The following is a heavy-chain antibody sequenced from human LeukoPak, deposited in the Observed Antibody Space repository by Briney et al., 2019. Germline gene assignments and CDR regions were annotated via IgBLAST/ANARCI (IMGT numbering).Heavy chain of an antibody. CDR2: IYHSGST. Sequence: PSETLSLTCTVSGYSISSGYYWGWIRPPPGKGLEWIGSIYHSGSTYYNPSLKSRVTILVDTSKNQFSLKVSSVTAADTAVYYCARPGVGSGRYGAFDIWGQGTMVTVSS. D-gene: IGHD5-18*01. CDR1: GYSISSGYY. CDR3: ARPGVGSGRYGAFDI. J-gene: IGHJ3*02. V-gene: IGHV4-38-2*02.